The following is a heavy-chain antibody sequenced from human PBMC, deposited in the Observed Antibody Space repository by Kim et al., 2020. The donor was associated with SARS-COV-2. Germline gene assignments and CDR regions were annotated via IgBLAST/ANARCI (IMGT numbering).Heavy chain of an antibody. CDR2: ISRDGSIK. D-gene: IGHD2-15*01. CDR1: GFMFSDYD. V-gene: IGHV3-30*03. CDR3: ATRPPCSGGICFGLDT. Sequence: GSLRLSCAASGFMFSDYDMHWVRQAPVKGLEWVAIISRDGSIKKYADSVRGRFTISRDNSKSTLYLQMNSLRPEDTAVYFCATRPPCSGGICFGLDTWGQGTLVTVSS. J-gene: IGHJ5*02.